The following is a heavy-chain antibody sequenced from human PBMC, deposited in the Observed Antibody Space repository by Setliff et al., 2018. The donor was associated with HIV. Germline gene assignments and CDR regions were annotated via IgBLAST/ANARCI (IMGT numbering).Heavy chain of an antibody. CDR3: AKDGYSDYLNSYFDY. CDR1: GLTFNRYG. J-gene: IGHJ4*02. CDR2: ISSSGSTM. Sequence: PGGSLRLSCAASGLTFNRYGLNWVRQAPGKGLEWISYISSSGSTMYYADSVKGRFAISRDNSKDTLYLQMNSLRAEDTAVYYCAKDGYSDYLNSYFDYWGQGTLVTVSS. V-gene: IGHV3-48*01. D-gene: IGHD4-17*01.